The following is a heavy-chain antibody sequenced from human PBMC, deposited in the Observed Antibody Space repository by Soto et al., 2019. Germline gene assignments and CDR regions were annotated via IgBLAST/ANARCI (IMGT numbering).Heavy chain of an antibody. V-gene: IGHV1-69*13. CDR2: IIPIFGTA. J-gene: IGHJ6*02. CDR1: GGTFSSYA. CDR3: ARSGSPIYYGMDV. Sequence: SVKVSCKASGGTFSSYAISWVRQAPGQGLGWMGGIIPIFGTANYAQKFQGRVTITADESTSTAYMELSSLRSEDTAVYYCARSGSPIYYGMDVWGQGTTVTVSS. D-gene: IGHD3-3*01.